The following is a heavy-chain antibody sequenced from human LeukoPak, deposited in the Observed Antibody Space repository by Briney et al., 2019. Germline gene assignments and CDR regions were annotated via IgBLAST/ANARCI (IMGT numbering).Heavy chain of an antibody. Sequence: SATLSLTCTGSGGSITSYYWSWIRQPPGQGLEWLGYIYYSGSTNYNPSLMRGVTISVDTTNNQISLKLSSGTSADTAVYYCARARIWIAVDGVLDYWGQGTLVTVSS. J-gene: IGHJ4*02. D-gene: IGHD6-19*01. CDR1: GGSITSYY. CDR2: IYYSGST. V-gene: IGHV4-59*01. CDR3: ARARIWIAVDGVLDY.